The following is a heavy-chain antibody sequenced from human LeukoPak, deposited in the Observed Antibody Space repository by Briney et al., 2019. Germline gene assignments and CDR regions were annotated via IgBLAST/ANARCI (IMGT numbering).Heavy chain of an antibody. V-gene: IGHV4-30-4*01. CDR3: ARARRSGLYFDY. Sequence: SQTLSLTCTVSGGSISSGDYYWSWIRQPPGKGLEWIGYIYYSGSTYYNPSLKSRVTISVDTSKKQFSLKLSSVTAADTAVYYCARARRSGLYFDYWGQGTLVTVSS. D-gene: IGHD3-3*01. J-gene: IGHJ4*02. CDR2: IYYSGST. CDR1: GGSISSGDYY.